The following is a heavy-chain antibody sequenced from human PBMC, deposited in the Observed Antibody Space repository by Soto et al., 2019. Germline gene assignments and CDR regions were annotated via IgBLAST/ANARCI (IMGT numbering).Heavy chain of an antibody. J-gene: IGHJ4*02. CDR2: INAGNGNT. CDR3: ARDVAAADY. V-gene: IGHV1-3*01. CDR1: GYTFTSYG. Sequence: GASLKVSCKASGYTFTSYGISWVRQAPGQGLEWMGWINAGNGNTKYSEKFQGRVTITRDTSASTAYMELSSLRSGDTAVYYCARDVAAADYWGQGTLVTVSS. D-gene: IGHD6-13*01.